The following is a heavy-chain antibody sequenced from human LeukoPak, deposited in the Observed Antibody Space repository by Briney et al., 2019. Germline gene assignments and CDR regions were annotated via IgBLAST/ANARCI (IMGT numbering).Heavy chain of an antibody. CDR3: AGFGAGSYY. D-gene: IGHD3-10*01. CDR1: GGSISSSY. CDR2: IYTTGSTDST. J-gene: IGHJ4*02. V-gene: IGHV4-4*07. Sequence: SETLSLTCTVSGGSISSSYCSWIRQPAGKGLEWIGRIYTTGSTDSTDFNPSLKSRVTMSVDTSKNQCSLKLGSVTAADTAVYYCAGFGAGSYYWGQGTLVTVSS.